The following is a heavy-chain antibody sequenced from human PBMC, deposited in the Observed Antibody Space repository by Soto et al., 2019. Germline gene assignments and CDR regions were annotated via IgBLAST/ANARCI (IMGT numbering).Heavy chain of an antibody. CDR1: GDSITSSNW. Sequence: SETLSLTCVVSGDSITSSNWWSWVRQPPGKGLEWIGEIYHSGSTNYNPSLKSRVTISVDKSKNQFSLKLNSVTAADTAVYYCARGNSSTWFLVYWGQGTLVTVSS. D-gene: IGHD3-9*01. CDR2: IYHSGST. J-gene: IGHJ4*02. CDR3: ARGNSSTWFLVY. V-gene: IGHV4-4*02.